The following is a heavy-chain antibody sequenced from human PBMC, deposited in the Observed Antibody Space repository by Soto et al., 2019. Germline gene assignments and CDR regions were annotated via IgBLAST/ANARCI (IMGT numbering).Heavy chain of an antibody. D-gene: IGHD1-1*01. Sequence: QVQLVQSGAEVQKPGSSVKVSCKASGGTFSSYAISWVRQAPGQGLEWMGGIIPIFGTANYAQKFQGRVTITADESTSTAYMELSSLRSEDTAVYYCAREKGLERLAHYGMDVWGQGTTVTVSS. J-gene: IGHJ6*02. V-gene: IGHV1-69*01. CDR2: IIPIFGTA. CDR3: AREKGLERLAHYGMDV. CDR1: GGTFSSYA.